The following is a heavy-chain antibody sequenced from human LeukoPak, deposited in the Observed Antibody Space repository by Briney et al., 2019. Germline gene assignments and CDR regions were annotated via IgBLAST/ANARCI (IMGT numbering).Heavy chain of an antibody. J-gene: IGHJ4*02. CDR3: ARARIQLWPVCFDY. Sequence: PSETLSLTCAVYGGSFSGYYWSWIRQPPGKGLERIGEINHSGSTNYNPSLKGRVTISVDTSKNQFSLKLSSVTAADTAVYYCARARIQLWPVCFDYWGQGTLVTVSS. D-gene: IGHD5-18*01. CDR1: GGSFSGYY. V-gene: IGHV4-34*01. CDR2: INHSGST.